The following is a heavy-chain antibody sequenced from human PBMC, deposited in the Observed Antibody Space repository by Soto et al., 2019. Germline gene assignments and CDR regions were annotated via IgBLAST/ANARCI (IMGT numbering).Heavy chain of an antibody. Sequence: QVQLVESGGGVVQPGRSLRLSCAASGLTFSSYAMYWVRQAPGKGLEWVAVISYDGSNKYYADSVKGRFTISRDNSKNTLYVQMNSLRAEDTAVYYCARDKLEPPSGAFDLWGQGTLVTVSS. J-gene: IGHJ4*02. CDR3: ARDKLEPPSGAFDL. CDR1: GLTFSSYA. V-gene: IGHV3-30-3*01. D-gene: IGHD1-1*01. CDR2: ISYDGSNK.